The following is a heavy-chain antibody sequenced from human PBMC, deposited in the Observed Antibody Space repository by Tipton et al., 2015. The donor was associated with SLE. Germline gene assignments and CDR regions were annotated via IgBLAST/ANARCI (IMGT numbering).Heavy chain of an antibody. V-gene: IGHV3-23*01. CDR3: AKGVYSCSD. J-gene: IGHJ4*02. CDR2: LGAGSGET. Sequence: SLRLSCAASGFTFSNYAMTWVRQAPGKGLEWVSSLGAGSGETYYADSVKGRFTISRDNSKNTLYLQMNSLRAEDTAVYYCAKGVYSCSDWGQGTLVTVSS. CDR1: GFTFSNYA. D-gene: IGHD6-13*01.